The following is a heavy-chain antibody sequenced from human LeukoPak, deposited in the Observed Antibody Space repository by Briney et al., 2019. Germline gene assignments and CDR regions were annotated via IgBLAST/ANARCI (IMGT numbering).Heavy chain of an antibody. V-gene: IGHV4-59*08. CDR1: GGSISSYY. CDR3: AIGEYDYFDY. Sequence: SETLSLTCTVSGGSISSYYWSWIRQPPGKGLEWIGYIYYRGSTNYNPSLKSRVTISVDTSKNQFSLKLSSVTAADTAVYYCAIGEYDYFDYWGQGTLVTVSS. J-gene: IGHJ4*02. CDR2: IYYRGST. D-gene: IGHD3-10*01.